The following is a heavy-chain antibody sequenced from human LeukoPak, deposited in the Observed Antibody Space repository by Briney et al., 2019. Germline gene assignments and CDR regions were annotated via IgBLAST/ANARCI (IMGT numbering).Heavy chain of an antibody. CDR1: GYTFTSYG. V-gene: IGHV7-4-1*02. CDR2: ISTNTGDS. J-gene: IGHJ4*02. D-gene: IGHD2-21*01. CDR3: VRQYCGENTCRYRTYFDY. Sequence: GASVKVSCKASGYTFTSYGISWVRQAPGQGLEWMGWISTNTGDSMYAQAFTGRFVFSLDTSVTTAYLQINSLKGEDTAVYYCVRQYCGENTCRYRTYFDYWGQGTLVTVSS.